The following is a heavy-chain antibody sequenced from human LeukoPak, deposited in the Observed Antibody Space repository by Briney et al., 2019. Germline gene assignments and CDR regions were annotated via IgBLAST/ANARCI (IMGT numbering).Heavy chain of an antibody. CDR2: IHPDDSDT. D-gene: IGHD6-25*01. CDR1: GYSFTNYW. CDR3: AVPPLRHSGYTP. Sequence: GESLKISCKASGYSFTNYWFGWVRQMPGKGLEWMGIIHPDDSDTRYSPSFQGQVTISVDKSINSAYLQWRSLKTSDTAVYYCAVPPLRHSGYTPWGQGTLVTVSS. V-gene: IGHV5-51*01. J-gene: IGHJ5*02.